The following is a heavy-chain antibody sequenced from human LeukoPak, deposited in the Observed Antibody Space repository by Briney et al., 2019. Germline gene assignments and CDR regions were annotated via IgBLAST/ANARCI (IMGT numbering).Heavy chain of an antibody. J-gene: IGHJ4*02. CDR2: IHPGDSET. CDR1: GYSFTNYW. V-gene: IGHV5-51*01. D-gene: IGHD3-22*01. CDR3: ARHKRDSGGYYFYFDY. Sequence: GESLKISCKGSGYSFTNYWIAWVRQMPGKGLEWMGIIHPGDSETRYSPSFQGQVAISGDKSSSTAYLQWSSLRASDTAIYYCARHKRDSGGYYFYFDYWGQGRLGTVSS.